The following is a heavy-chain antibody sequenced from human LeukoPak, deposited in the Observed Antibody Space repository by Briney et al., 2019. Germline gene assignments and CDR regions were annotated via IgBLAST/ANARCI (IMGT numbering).Heavy chain of an antibody. D-gene: IGHD3-10*01. Sequence: ASVKVSCKASGGTLSSYAISWVRQAPGQGLEWMGGIIPIFGTANYAQKFQGRVTITTDESTSTAHMELSSLRSEDTAVYYCARAKMVRGVIIDDYWGQGTLVTVSS. CDR3: ARAKMVRGVIIDDY. J-gene: IGHJ4*02. V-gene: IGHV1-69*05. CDR2: IIPIFGTA. CDR1: GGTLSSYA.